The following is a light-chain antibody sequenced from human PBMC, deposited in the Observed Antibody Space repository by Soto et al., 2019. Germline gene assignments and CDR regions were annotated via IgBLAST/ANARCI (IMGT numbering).Light chain of an antibody. CDR2: KVS. CDR1: RSLVHSDGIAY. V-gene: IGKV2-30*02. Sequence: DVLMSQSPLSMPVTLGQPASISCRSSRSLVHSDGIAYFSWFQQRPGRSPRRLIYKVSNRDSGGPARFSGTGSGTDFALTISRVQAEDVGVYYCMQGTHWPITFGQGTRLEIK. CDR3: MQGTHWPIT. J-gene: IGKJ5*01.